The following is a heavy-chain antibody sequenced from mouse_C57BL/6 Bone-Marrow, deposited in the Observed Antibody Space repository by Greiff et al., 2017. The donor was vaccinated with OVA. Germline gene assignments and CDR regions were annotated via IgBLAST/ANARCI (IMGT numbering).Heavy chain of an antibody. CDR1: GYTFTDYE. J-gene: IGHJ2*01. V-gene: IGHV1-15*01. Sequence: QVHVKQPGAELVRPGASVTLSCKASGYTFTDYEMHWVKQTPVHGLEWIGAIDPETGGTAYNQKFKGKAILTADKSSSTAYMELRSLTSEDSAVYYCTRGDYDGSSYEDYFDYWGQGTTLTVSS. CDR2: IDPETGGT. CDR3: TRGDYDGSSYEDYFDY. D-gene: IGHD1-1*01.